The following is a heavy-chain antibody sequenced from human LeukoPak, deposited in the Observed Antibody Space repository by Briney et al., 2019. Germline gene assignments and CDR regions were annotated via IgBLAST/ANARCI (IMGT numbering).Heavy chain of an antibody. V-gene: IGHV3-64D*06. CDR2: ISGNGGST. CDR1: GFTFSSYA. D-gene: IGHD2-2*01. Sequence: PGGSLRLSCSASGFTFSSYAMLWVRQAPGKGLEYVSAISGNGGSTYHADSVKGRFTISRVNSKNTLYLQMSSLRAEDTAVYYCVKGGTIVLVPAAVDYWGQGTLVTVSS. J-gene: IGHJ4*02. CDR3: VKGGTIVLVPAAVDY.